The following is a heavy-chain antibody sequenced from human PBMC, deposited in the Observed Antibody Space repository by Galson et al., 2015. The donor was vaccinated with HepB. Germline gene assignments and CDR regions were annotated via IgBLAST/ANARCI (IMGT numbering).Heavy chain of an antibody. CDR1: GDSVSSNSAA. Sequence: CAISGDSVSSNSAAWNWIRQSPSRGLEWLGRTYYRSKWYNDYAVSVKSRITINPDTSKNQFSLQLNSVTPEDTAVYYCARMPVVPAARAYYYYMDVWGKGTTVTVSS. CDR2: TYYRSKWYN. J-gene: IGHJ6*03. CDR3: ARMPVVPAARAYYYYMDV. D-gene: IGHD2-2*01. V-gene: IGHV6-1*01.